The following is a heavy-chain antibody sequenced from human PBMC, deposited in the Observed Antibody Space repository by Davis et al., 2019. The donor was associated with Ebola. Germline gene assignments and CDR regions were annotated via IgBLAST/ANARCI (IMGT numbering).Heavy chain of an antibody. Sequence: GASLKISCAASGFTFSGSAMHWVRHASGKGLEWVGRIRTKTNNYETAYAASVKGRFTISRDDSKNMAYLQMNSLKTEDTAIYYCTKSGPFGASWGQGTLVTGSS. CDR2: IRTKTNNYET. J-gene: IGHJ5*02. V-gene: IGHV3-73*01. CDR3: TKSGPFGAS. D-gene: IGHD3-10*01. CDR1: GFTFSGSA.